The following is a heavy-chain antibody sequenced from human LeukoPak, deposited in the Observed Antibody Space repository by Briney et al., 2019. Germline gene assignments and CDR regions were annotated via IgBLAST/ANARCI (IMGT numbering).Heavy chain of an antibody. CDR1: GNSIGSGYY. CDR2: IYHTGNT. V-gene: IGHV4-38-2*01. D-gene: IGHD3-3*01. CDR3: AGHPDGWSGYSNYFDY. J-gene: IGHJ4*02. Sequence: PSQTLSLTCAVSGNSIGSGYYWGWIRQSTGKGLEWIGSIYHTGNTFYSPSLKSRPTISVDRSKNHLSLRESSVTTAHTAVYYCAGHPDGWSGYSNYFDYWGQGTLVTVSS.